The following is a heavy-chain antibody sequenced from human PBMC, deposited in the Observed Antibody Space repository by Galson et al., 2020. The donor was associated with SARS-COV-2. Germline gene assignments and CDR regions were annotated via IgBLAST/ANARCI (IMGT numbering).Heavy chain of an antibody. Sequence: GGSLRLSCVASGFTFSTYGMHWVRQTPGKRLEWVAVMSHDGRTKYYADSVKGRFTISRDDSKSTLYLQLNSLRAEDTAVYYCARDPAPYGSSWAGGSDDWVQGSLVIVSA. CDR3: ARDPAPYGSSWAGGSDD. V-gene: IGHV3-30*03. J-gene: IGHJ4*02. CDR2: MSHDGRTK. D-gene: IGHD6-13*01. CDR1: GFTFSTYG.